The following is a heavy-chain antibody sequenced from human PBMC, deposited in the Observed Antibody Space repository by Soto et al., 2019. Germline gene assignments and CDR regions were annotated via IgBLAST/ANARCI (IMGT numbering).Heavy chain of an antibody. V-gene: IGHV3-30*03. CDR3: ARDPAWGSLDYVFL. CDR1: GFTFSSYG. CDR2: IAYVGSNK. D-gene: IGHD3-16*01. J-gene: IGHJ4*02. Sequence: GSLRLSCAASGFTFSSYGMHWVRQAPGKGLEWVAVIAYVGSNKVYADSVMGRFTISRDNSKNSLFLQMNSLRVEDTAFYYCARDPAWGSLDYVFLWGQGTLVTVSS.